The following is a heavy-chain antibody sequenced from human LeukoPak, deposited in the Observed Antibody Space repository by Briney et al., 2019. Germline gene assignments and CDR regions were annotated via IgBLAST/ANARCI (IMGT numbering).Heavy chain of an antibody. J-gene: IGHJ3*02. CDR1: GGSISNKNYF. V-gene: IGHV4-39*01. CDR2: ISYSGSTYTGST. Sequence: SETLPLTCAVSGGSISNKNYFWGWIRQPPGKGLEWIGSISYSGSTYTGSTYSNPSLKSRLTISVDTSTNQFSLKLTSVTAADTAVYYCASASHSSAYQDAFDIWGLGTIVTVFS. D-gene: IGHD3-22*01. CDR3: ASASHSSAYQDAFDI.